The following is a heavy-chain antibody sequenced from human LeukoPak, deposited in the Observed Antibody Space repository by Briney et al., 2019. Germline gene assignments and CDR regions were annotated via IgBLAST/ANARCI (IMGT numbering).Heavy chain of an antibody. D-gene: IGHD2-15*01. V-gene: IGHV4-59*01. J-gene: IGHJ6*03. CDR1: GGSFSGYY. CDR2: IYYSGST. Sequence: PSETLSLTCAVYGGSFSGYYWSWIRQPPGKGLEWIGYIYYSGSTNYNPSLKSRVTISVDTSKNQFSLKLSSVTAADTAVYYCARDGGEGPVPSYMDVWGKGTTVTISS. CDR3: ARDGGEGPVPSYMDV.